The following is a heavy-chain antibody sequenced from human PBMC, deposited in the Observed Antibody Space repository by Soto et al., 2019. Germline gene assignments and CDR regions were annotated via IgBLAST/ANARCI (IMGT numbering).Heavy chain of an antibody. CDR3: ASFPSLLWFGELLRY. Sequence: EVQLVESGGGLVQPGGSMRLSCAASGFTFSSYSMNWVRRAPGKGLAWVSYISSSSSTIYYADSVKGRFTISRDNAKNSRYLQMNSLRAEDTAVYYCASFPSLLWFGELLRYWGQGTLVTVSS. CDR2: ISSSSSTI. D-gene: IGHD3-10*01. V-gene: IGHV3-48*01. J-gene: IGHJ4*02. CDR1: GFTFSSYS.